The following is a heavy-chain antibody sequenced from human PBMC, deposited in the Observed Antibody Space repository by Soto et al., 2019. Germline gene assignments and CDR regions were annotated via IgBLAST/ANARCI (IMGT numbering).Heavy chain of an antibody. D-gene: IGHD6-6*01. CDR3: ARGTPEWQLEPGYYYYYGMDV. CDR2: IYYSGST. V-gene: IGHV4-31*03. J-gene: IGHJ6*02. CDR1: GGSISSGGYY. Sequence: SETLSLTCTVSGGSISSGGYYWSWIRQHPGKGLEWIGYIYYSGSTYYNPSLKSRVTISVDTSKNQFSLKLSSVTAADTAVYYCARGTPEWQLEPGYYYYYGMDVWGQGTAVTVSS.